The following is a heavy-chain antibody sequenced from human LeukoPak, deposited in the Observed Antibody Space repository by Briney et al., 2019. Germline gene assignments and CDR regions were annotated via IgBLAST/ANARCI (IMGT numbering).Heavy chain of an antibody. J-gene: IGHJ4*02. V-gene: IGHV4-4*02. CDR2: IYHTGST. Sequence: SGTLSLTCAVSGGSINTNNWWSWVRRPPGKGLEWIGEIYHTGSTNYNPSLKSRVTISGDKSKNHFSLKLRSVTAADTAVYYCARYSSGCYDYWGQGTLVTVSA. CDR3: ARYSSGCYDY. D-gene: IGHD6-19*01. CDR1: GGSINTNNW.